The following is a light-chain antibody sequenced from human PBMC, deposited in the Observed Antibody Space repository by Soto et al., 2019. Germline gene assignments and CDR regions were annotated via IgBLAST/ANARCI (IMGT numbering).Light chain of an antibody. Sequence: EGVLTQSPDTLSLAPGERARLSCMASQSVSTYLAWYQQKPGQAPRLFIYDASNRATGIPARFSGSGSGTDFTLTTSSLEPEDFAVYYCQQRSKWPITFGQGTRLEIK. CDR2: DAS. CDR3: QQRSKWPIT. V-gene: IGKV3-11*01. CDR1: QSVSTY. J-gene: IGKJ5*01.